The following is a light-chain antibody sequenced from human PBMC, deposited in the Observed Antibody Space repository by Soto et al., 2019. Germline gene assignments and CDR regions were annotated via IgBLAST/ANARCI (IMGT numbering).Light chain of an antibody. Sequence: QSVLTQPPSASGTPGQRVTISCSGSSSNIGSNTVNWYQQLPGTAPKLLIYSNNQRPSGVPDRFSGSKSGTSASLAISGPQSEDEADYYCAAWDDSLNGWVFGGGTKLPVL. CDR3: AAWDDSLNGWV. J-gene: IGLJ3*02. CDR1: SSNIGSNT. V-gene: IGLV1-44*01. CDR2: SNN.